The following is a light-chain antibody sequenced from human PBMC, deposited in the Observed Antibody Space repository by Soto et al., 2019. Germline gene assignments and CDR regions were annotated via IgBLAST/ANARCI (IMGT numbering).Light chain of an antibody. V-gene: IGLV7-43*01. CDR3: LLYYGGAWV. CDR2: SES. Sequence: QAVVTQEPSLTVFPGGTVTLTCASSSGAVTGAYYPNWFQQKPGQAPRSLIYSESKKHSWTPARFSGSLLGGKAALTLSGVQPEDEAEYYCLLYYGGAWVFGGGTKLTVL. CDR1: SGAVTGAYY. J-gene: IGLJ3*02.